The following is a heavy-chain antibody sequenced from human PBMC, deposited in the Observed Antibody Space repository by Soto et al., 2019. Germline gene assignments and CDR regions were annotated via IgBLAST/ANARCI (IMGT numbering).Heavy chain of an antibody. V-gene: IGHV3-23*01. J-gene: IGHJ6*02. Sequence: EVQLLESGGGLVQPGGCLRLSCAASGFTFSNYSMSWVRQAPGKGLEWVSGMNSGGRTYYADSVKGRFTISRDTSKNTLYLQMNSLRADDTAVFYCAKALQYSSSRDYFYYGMDVWGQGSTVTVSS. CDR2: MNSGGRT. CDR3: AKALQYSSSRDYFYYGMDV. CDR1: GFTFSNYS. D-gene: IGHD6-6*01.